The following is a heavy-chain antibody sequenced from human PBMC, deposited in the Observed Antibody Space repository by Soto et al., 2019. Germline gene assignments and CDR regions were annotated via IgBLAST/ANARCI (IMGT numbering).Heavy chain of an antibody. CDR2: MNPNSGNT. Sequence: ASVKVSCKASGYTFTSYDINWVRQATGRGLEWMGWMNPNSGNTGYAQKFQGRVTMTRNTSISTAYMELSSLRSEDTAVYYCARGLAIQLWLGYYYGMDVWGQGTTVTVS. V-gene: IGHV1-8*01. CDR1: GYTFTSYD. D-gene: IGHD5-18*01. J-gene: IGHJ6*02. CDR3: ARGLAIQLWLGYYYGMDV.